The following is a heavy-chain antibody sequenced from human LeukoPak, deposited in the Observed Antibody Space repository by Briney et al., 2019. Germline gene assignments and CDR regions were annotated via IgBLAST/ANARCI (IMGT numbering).Heavy chain of an antibody. CDR1: GFSFSSYW. V-gene: IGHV3-7*01. CDR3: ASSHDSSGND. CDR2: INQDGRVI. D-gene: IGHD3-22*01. Sequence: GGSLRLSCAASGFSFSSYWMSWVRQAPGKGLEWVGNINQDGRVIFYVDSVKGRFTISRDNAKNSLYLQMNSLRDEDTAIYYCASSHDSSGNDWGQGTLVTVTS. J-gene: IGHJ4*02.